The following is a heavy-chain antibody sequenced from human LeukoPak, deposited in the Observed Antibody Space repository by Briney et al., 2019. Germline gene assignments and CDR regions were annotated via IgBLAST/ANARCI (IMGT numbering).Heavy chain of an antibody. J-gene: IGHJ6*02. CDR1: GFTFSSYA. V-gene: IGHV3-30-3*02. D-gene: IGHD3-3*01. Sequence: PWGSLRLSCAASGFTFSSYAMHWVRQAPGKGLEWVAVISYDGSNKYYADSVKGRFTISRDNSKNTLYLQMNSLRAEDTAVYYCAKTTYYDFWSGYYYGMDVWGQGTTVTVSS. CDR3: AKTTYYDFWSGYYYGMDV. CDR2: ISYDGSNK.